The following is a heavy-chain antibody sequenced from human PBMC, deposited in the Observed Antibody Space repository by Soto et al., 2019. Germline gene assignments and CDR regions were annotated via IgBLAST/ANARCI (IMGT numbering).Heavy chain of an antibody. Sequence: QVRLVQSGGEMKKPGASVTVSCKASGYTFTTYGFNWGRQAPGQGLEWMGWFSGYSGVTTYAQKLQGRVTMTTSTTTSTGCMDLRGLRSDDTAVYYCATTSPGGSYGPDDNGMGVWGQGPTVTVS. V-gene: IGHV1-18*04. CDR3: ATTSPGGSYGPDDNGMGV. CDR1: GYTFTTYG. D-gene: IGHD5-18*01. J-gene: IGHJ6*02. CDR2: FSGYSGVT.